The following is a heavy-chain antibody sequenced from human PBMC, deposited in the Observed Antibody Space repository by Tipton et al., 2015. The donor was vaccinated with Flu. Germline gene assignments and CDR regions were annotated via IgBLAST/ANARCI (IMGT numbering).Heavy chain of an antibody. CDR1: GGTFSSYA. D-gene: IGHD2-2*01. V-gene: IGHV1-69*15. J-gene: IGHJ5*02. Sequence: QLVQSGAEVKKPGSSVKVSCNASGGTFSSYAISWARHAPGQGLEWMGRFIPIFGTANYAQKFQGRVTITADESTSTAYMELSSLRSEDTAVYYCARGPDIVVVPAAMGWFDPWGQGTLVTVSS. CDR2: FIPIFGTA. CDR3: ARGPDIVVVPAAMGWFDP.